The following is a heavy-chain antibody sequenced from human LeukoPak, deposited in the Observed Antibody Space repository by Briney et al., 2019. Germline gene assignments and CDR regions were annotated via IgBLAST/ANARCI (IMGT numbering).Heavy chain of an antibody. J-gene: IGHJ3*02. CDR2: IYHSGST. V-gene: IGHV4-39*07. D-gene: IGHD6-19*01. Sequence: SETLSLTCTVSGGSISSSSYYWGWIRQPPGKGLEWIGSIYHSGSTNYNPSLKSRVTISVDKSKNQFSLKLSSVTAADTAVYYCARSIGGWYGADAFDIWGQGTMVTVSS. CDR1: GGSISSSSYY. CDR3: ARSIGGWYGADAFDI.